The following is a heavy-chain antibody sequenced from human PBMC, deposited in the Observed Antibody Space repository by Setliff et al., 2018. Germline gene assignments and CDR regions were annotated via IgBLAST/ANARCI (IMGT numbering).Heavy chain of an antibody. CDR1: GYSISNDYF. Sequence: SETLSLTCTVSGYSISNDYFWGWSRQPPGKRLEWCGSIYHSGSTSYYPSLKSRVTISVDTSKNQFSLNLSSVTAADTAVYYCAKHRSYFAYWGQGTLGTVST. J-gene: IGHJ4*02. CDR3: AKHRSYFAY. V-gene: IGHV4-38-2*02. CDR2: IYHSGST.